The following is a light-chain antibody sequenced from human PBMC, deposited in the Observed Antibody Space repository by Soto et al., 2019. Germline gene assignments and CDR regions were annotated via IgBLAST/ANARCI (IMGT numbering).Light chain of an antibody. V-gene: IGLV2-14*03. J-gene: IGLJ1*01. CDR2: DVS. Sequence: QSVLTQPASVSGSPGQSITISCSGTSSDVGGYNYVFWYQHHPGKAHKLMIYDVSNRPSGVSNRFSGSKSGNTVSLTISGLQAEDEADYYCSSYTSSSTYVFGTGTKVTVL. CDR3: SSYTSSSTYV. CDR1: SSDVGGYNY.